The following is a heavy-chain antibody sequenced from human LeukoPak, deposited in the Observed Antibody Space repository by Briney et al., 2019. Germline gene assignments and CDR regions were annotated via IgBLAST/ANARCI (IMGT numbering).Heavy chain of an antibody. CDR2: ISGSGGST. CDR3: AKDIAYYYDSSGYYYPEY. CDR1: GFTFSSYA. J-gene: IGHJ4*02. Sequence: RGSLRLSCAASGFTFSSYAMSWVRQAPGKGLEWVSAISGSGGSTYYADSVKGRFTISRDNSKNTLYLQMNSLRAEDTAVYYCAKDIAYYYDSSGYYYPEYWGQGTLVTVSS. D-gene: IGHD3-22*01. V-gene: IGHV3-23*01.